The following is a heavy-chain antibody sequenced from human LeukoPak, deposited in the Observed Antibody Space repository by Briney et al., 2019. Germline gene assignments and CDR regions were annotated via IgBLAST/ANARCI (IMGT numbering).Heavy chain of an antibody. CDR2: ISGSGGST. D-gene: IGHD5-12*01. Sequence: PGGSLRLSCAASGFTFSSYAMSWVRQAPGKGLEWVSAISGSGGSTYYADSVKGRFTISGDNSKNTLYLQMNSLRAEDTAVHYCAKDQGYSGYDNAFDIWGQGTMVTVSS. CDR3: AKDQGYSGYDNAFDI. V-gene: IGHV3-23*01. CDR1: GFTFSSYA. J-gene: IGHJ3*02.